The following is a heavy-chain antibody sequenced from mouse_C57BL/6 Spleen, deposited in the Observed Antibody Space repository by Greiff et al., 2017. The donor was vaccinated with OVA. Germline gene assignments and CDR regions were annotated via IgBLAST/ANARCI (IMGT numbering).Heavy chain of an antibody. CDR1: GYTFTSYW. CDR3: ARSIYDGYFSPFDY. J-gene: IGHJ2*01. V-gene: IGHV1-53*01. CDR2: INPSNGGT. Sequence: VKLQQPGTELVKPGASVKLSCKASGYTFTSYWMHWVKQRPGQGLEWIGNINPSNGGTNYNEKFKSKATLTVDKSSSTAYMQLSSLTSEDSAVYYCARSIYDGYFSPFDYWGQGTTLTVSS. D-gene: IGHD2-3*01.